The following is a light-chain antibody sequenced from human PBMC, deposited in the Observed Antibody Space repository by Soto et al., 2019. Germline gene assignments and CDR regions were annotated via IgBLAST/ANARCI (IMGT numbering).Light chain of an antibody. CDR2: AAS. Sequence: DIQMTQSPSSLSASVGDRVTITCRASQGISSYLAWYQQKPGKAPKLLIYAASTLQSGVPSRFSGSGSGTDFTLTISCLQSEDFATYYCQQYYSYPPVTFGQGTRLEI. CDR1: QGISSY. V-gene: IGKV1-9*01. J-gene: IGKJ5*01. CDR3: QQYYSYPPVT.